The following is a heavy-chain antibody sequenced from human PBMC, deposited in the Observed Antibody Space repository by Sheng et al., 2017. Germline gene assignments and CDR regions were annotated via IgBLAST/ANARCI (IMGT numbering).Heavy chain of an antibody. CDR3: AKDINDYGGNSGYFDY. D-gene: IGHD4-17*01. CDR2: ISWNSGSI. J-gene: IGHJ4*02. Sequence: EVQLVESGGGLVQPGRSLRLSCAASGFTFDDYAMHWVRQAPGKGLEWVSAISWNSGSIDYADSVKGRFTISRDNAKNSLYLQMNSLRAEDMALYYCAKDINDYGGNSGYFDYWGQGTLVTVSS. V-gene: IGHV3-9*03. CDR1: GFTFDDYA.